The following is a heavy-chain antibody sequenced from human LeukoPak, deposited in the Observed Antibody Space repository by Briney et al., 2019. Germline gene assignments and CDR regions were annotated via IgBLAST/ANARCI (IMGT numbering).Heavy chain of an antibody. V-gene: IGHV3-23*01. D-gene: IGHD3-22*01. CDR1: GFTFRSYA. J-gene: IGHJ4*02. CDR3: PKDTRGEYYYDSSGYYYGGSDY. Sequence: GSLRLSCAASGFTFRSYAMSWVRQAPGQGLEWVSAISGSGGSTYYADSVNGRFTISRDNSKNTLDLQMNCMRAEDTAVYYCPKDTRGEYYYDSSGYYYGGSDYWGQGTLVTVSS. CDR2: ISGSGGST.